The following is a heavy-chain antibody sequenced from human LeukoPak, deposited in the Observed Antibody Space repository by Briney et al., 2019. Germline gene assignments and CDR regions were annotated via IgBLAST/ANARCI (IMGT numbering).Heavy chain of an antibody. CDR2: IRSKAYGGTT. J-gene: IGHJ4*02. CDR3: TRASGYQIVVFDY. Sequence: RTGGSLRLSCTASGFTFGDYAMSWVRQAPGKGLEWVGFIRSKAYGGTTEYAASVKGRFTISRDDSKSIAYLQMNSLKTEDTAVYYCTRASGYQIVVFDYWGQGTLVTVSS. V-gene: IGHV3-49*04. D-gene: IGHD2-15*01. CDR1: GFTFGDYA.